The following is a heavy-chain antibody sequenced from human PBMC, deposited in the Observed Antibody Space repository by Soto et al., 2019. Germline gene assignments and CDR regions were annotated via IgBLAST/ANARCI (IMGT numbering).Heavy chain of an antibody. CDR2: ISYDGSNK. D-gene: IGHD3-3*01. Sequence: PGGSLRLSXAASGFTFSSYAMHWVRQAPGKGLEWVAVISYDGSNKYYADSVKGRFTISRDNSKNTLYLQMNSLRAEDTAVYYCARERYVTIFGVVIRYYYGMDVWGQGTTVTVSS. J-gene: IGHJ6*02. CDR3: ARERYVTIFGVVIRYYYGMDV. CDR1: GFTFSSYA. V-gene: IGHV3-30-3*01.